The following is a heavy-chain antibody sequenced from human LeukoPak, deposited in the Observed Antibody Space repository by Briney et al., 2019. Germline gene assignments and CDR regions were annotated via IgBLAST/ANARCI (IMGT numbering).Heavy chain of an antibody. Sequence: PGGSLRLSCAASGLSFSSFAMSWVRQGPARGLEWVSSIRGNGETLYADSVKGRFTLSSDSSRNTVYFQLNNLRVEDTAIYYCAKASWVSSTDAVRWGQGTLATVSS. CDR1: GLSFSSFA. V-gene: IGHV3-23*01. J-gene: IGHJ4*02. D-gene: IGHD3-16*01. CDR2: IRGNGET. CDR3: AKASWVSSTDAVR.